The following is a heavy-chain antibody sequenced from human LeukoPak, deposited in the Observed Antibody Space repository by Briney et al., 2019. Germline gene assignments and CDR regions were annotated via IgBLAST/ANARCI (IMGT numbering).Heavy chain of an antibody. D-gene: IGHD3-22*01. CDR1: GFAFSTYA. J-gene: IGHJ4*02. V-gene: IGHV3-23*01. CDR3: AKGDRGGYSSPIDY. CDR2: IKNSGVYT. Sequence: PGGSLRLSCAASGFAFSTYAMSWVRQAPGQGLEWVSVIKNSGVYTYYADSVKGWFTISRHNSKNTLYLQMDSLRAEDTAVYYCAKGDRGGYSSPIDYWGQGTLVTVSS.